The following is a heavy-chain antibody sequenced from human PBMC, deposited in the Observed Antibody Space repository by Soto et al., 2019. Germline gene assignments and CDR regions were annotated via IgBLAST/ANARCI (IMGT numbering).Heavy chain of an antibody. CDR3: ARPVYGHLYYFDY. Sequence: QLQLQESGPGLVKPSETLSLTCTVSGGSISSSSYYWGWIRQPPGKGLEWIGSIYYSGSTYYNPSLKRRVTISVDTSKNQFSLKLSSVTAADTAVYYCARPVYGHLYYFDYWGQGTLVTVSS. D-gene: IGHD3-10*01. CDR2: IYYSGST. CDR1: GGSISSSSYY. V-gene: IGHV4-39*01. J-gene: IGHJ4*02.